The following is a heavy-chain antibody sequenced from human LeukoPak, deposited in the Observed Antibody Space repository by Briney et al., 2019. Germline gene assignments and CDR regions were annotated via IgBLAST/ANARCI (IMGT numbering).Heavy chain of an antibody. V-gene: IGHV3-23*01. CDR3: AARRRIVVSSDY. D-gene: IGHD3-22*01. Sequence: GGSLRLSCAASGFTFTSYAMTWVRQAPGKGLEWVSAISGSGGSTYYADSVKGRFTISRDSTKNTLYLQMNSLRAEDTAVYYCAARRRIVVSSDYWGQGTLVTVSS. J-gene: IGHJ4*02. CDR1: GFTFTSYA. CDR2: ISGSGGST.